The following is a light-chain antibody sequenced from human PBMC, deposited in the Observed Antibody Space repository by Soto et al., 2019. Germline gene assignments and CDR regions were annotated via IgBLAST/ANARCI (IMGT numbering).Light chain of an antibody. Sequence: EIVLTQSPCTLSLSPGERATLSCRASQSVSNNYLAWYQQKPGQAPRLLIYGASTRATGIPGRFSGSGSGTQFTLTITSLQSEDFAVYYCQQYNNWPPWTFGQGTKVDIK. V-gene: IGKV3-15*01. CDR1: QSVSNN. J-gene: IGKJ1*01. CDR2: GAS. CDR3: QQYNNWPPWT.